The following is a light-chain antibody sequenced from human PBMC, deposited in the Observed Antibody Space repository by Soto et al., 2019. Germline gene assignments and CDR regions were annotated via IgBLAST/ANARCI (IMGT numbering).Light chain of an antibody. CDR3: QQYNIWPPWT. V-gene: IGKV3-15*01. J-gene: IGKJ1*01. Sequence: EMVMTQSPATLSVSPGARATLSCSASQSVSSNLAWYQQKPGQAPRHLIYGASTRPTGIPARFSGSGSVTEFTLPISSLQSEDFAVYYCQQYNIWPPWTFGQGTKVDIK. CDR2: GAS. CDR1: QSVSSN.